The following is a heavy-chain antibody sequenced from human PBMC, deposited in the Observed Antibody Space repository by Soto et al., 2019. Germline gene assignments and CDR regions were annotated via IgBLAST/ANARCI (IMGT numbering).Heavy chain of an antibody. CDR3: AKDEGVGGTLGLFDY. V-gene: IGHV3-30*18. Sequence: QVQLVESGGGAVQPGESLRLSCVASGFDFTYYAMHWVRQAPGKGLESVAVMSSDGSEIHNQGSVKGRFTISRDNSKNTRYLQMNSLRKEDTAVYFCAKDEGVGGTLGLFDYWGQGTLVSVSS. J-gene: IGHJ4*02. CDR1: GFDFTYYA. CDR2: MSSDGSEI. D-gene: IGHD1-26*01.